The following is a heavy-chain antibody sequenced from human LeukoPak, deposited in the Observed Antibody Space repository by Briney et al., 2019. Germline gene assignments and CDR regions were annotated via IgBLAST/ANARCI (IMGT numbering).Heavy chain of an antibody. CDR2: IYYSGST. V-gene: IGHV4-39*07. CDR1: GGSISGSSYY. Sequence: SETLSLTCTVSGGSISGSSYYWGWIRQPPGKGLEWIGSIYYSGSTYYNPSLKSRVTISVDTSKNQFSLKLSSVTAADTAVYYCARWSITMNFDYWGQGTLVTVSS. D-gene: IGHD3-22*01. CDR3: ARWSITMNFDY. J-gene: IGHJ4*02.